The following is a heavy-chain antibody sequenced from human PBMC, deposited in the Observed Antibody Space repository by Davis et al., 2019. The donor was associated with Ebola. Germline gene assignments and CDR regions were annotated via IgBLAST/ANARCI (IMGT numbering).Heavy chain of an antibody. J-gene: IGHJ5*02. CDR3: AREVTIFGVVTPFDP. D-gene: IGHD3-3*01. CDR2: INHSGST. V-gene: IGHV4-39*07. Sequence: SETLSLTCTVSGGSISSSSYYWSWICQPPGKGLEWIGEINHSGSTNYNPSLKSRVTISVDTSKNQFSLKLSSVTAADTAVYYCAREVTIFGVVTPFDPWGQGTLVTVSS. CDR1: GGSISSSSYY.